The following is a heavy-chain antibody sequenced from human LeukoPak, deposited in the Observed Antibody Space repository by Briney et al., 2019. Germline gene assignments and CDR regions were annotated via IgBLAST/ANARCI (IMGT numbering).Heavy chain of an antibody. CDR3: ARESGSYRNDFDY. CDR1: GFTFSSYS. D-gene: IGHD1-26*01. Sequence: GGSLRLSCAASGFTFSSYSMNWVRQAPGKGLEWVSSISGTGSKIDYADSVRGRFTISRDNAKNSLYLQMNSLGADDVAVYYCARESGSYRNDFDYWGQGTLVTVS. J-gene: IGHJ4*02. V-gene: IGHV3-21*01. CDR2: ISGTGSKI.